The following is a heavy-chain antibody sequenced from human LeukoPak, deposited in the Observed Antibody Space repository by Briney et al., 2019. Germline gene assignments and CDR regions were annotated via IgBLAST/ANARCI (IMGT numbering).Heavy chain of an antibody. CDR3: AREGRYYDDAFDI. Sequence: ASVKVSCKASGYTFTSYDINWVRQATGQGLEWMGWMNPNSGNTGYAQKFQGRVTTTRNTSISTAYMELSSLRSEDTAVYYCAREGRYYDDAFDIWGQGTMVTVSS. CDR2: MNPNSGNT. D-gene: IGHD3-22*01. V-gene: IGHV1-8*03. J-gene: IGHJ3*02. CDR1: GYTFTSYD.